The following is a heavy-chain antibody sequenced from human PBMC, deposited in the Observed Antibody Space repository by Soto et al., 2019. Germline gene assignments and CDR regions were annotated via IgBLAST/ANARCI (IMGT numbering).Heavy chain of an antibody. CDR2: IYYSGST. V-gene: IGHV4-39*01. Sequence: QLQLQESGPGLVKPSETLSLTCTVSGGSISSSSYYWGWIRQPPGKGLEWIGSIYYSGSTYYNPSLKSRVTISVDTSKNQFSLKLSSMTAADTAVYYCASPGTTGPTEARVNLGYWGQGTLVTVSS. CDR3: ASPGTTGPTEARVNLGY. CDR1: GGSISSSSYY. J-gene: IGHJ4*02. D-gene: IGHD1-1*01.